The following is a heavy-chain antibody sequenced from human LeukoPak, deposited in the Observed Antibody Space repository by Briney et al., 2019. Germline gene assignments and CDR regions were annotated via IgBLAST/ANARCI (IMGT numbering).Heavy chain of an antibody. Sequence: SETLSLTCTVSGGSISSYYWSWIRQPPGKGLEWIGYIYYSGSTNYNPSLKSRVTISVDTSKNQFSLKLSSVTAADTAVYYCARRVVVIAIRDAFDIWGQGTMVTVSS. CDR2: IYYSGST. CDR1: GGSISSYY. V-gene: IGHV4-59*08. J-gene: IGHJ3*02. D-gene: IGHD2-21*01. CDR3: ARRVVVIAIRDAFDI.